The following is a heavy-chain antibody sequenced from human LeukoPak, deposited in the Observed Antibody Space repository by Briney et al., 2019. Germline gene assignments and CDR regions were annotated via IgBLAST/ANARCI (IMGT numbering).Heavy chain of an antibody. J-gene: IGHJ4*02. CDR2: ISSSSGYI. CDR1: GFTFSSYS. CDR3: ARLWGYCSGGSCYSTPY. D-gene: IGHD2-15*01. Sequence: GGSLRLSCAASGFTFSSYSMTWVRQAPGKGLEWVSSISSSSGYIYNADSVKGRFTISRDNAKNSLYLQMNSLRDEDTAVYYCARLWGYCSGGSCYSTPYWGQGTLVTVSS. V-gene: IGHV3-21*01.